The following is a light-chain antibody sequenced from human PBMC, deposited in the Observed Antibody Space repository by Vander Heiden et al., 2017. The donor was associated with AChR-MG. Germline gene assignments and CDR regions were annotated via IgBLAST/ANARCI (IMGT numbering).Light chain of an antibody. J-gene: IGLJ2*01. V-gene: IGLV1-47*01. CDR3: AAWDDSLSGL. CDR1: SPNIGSNY. CDR2: RNN. Sequence: QSVLTQPPSPSGTPGQRVTISCSGSSPNIGSNYVYWYQHLPGTAPKLLIYRNNQRPSGVPDRVSGSRSGTSASLGISGLRSEDEADYYCAAWDDSLSGLFGGGTKLTV.